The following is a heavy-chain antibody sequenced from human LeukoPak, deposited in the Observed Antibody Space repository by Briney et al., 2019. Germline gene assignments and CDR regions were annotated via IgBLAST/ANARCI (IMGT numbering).Heavy chain of an antibody. CDR1: GYTFTSYG. Sequence: ASVKVSCKASGYTFTSYGISWVRQAPGQGLEWMGWISAYNGNTNYAQKLQGRVTMTTDTSTSTAYMELRSLRSDDTAVYYCARDRRPYYYGSGSTDYWGQGTLVTVSS. CDR2: ISAYNGNT. D-gene: IGHD3-10*01. J-gene: IGHJ4*02. CDR3: ARDRRPYYYGSGSTDY. V-gene: IGHV1-18*01.